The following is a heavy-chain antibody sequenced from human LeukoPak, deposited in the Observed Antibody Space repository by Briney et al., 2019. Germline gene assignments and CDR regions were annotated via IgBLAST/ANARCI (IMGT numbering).Heavy chain of an antibody. CDR3: ARETAVAGTYYSDY. Sequence: PGRSLRLSCAASGFTFSSYWMHWVRQAPGEGLVWVSRISIDGSITTYADSVKGRFTTSRDNAKNTLYLQMNSLRAEDTAVYYCARETAVAGTYYSDYWGQGTLVTVSS. J-gene: IGHJ4*02. V-gene: IGHV3-74*01. CDR2: ISIDGSIT. CDR1: GFTFSSYW. D-gene: IGHD6-19*01.